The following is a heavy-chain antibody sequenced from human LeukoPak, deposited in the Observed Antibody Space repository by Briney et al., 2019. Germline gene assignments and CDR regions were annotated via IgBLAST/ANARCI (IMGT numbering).Heavy chain of an antibody. CDR3: ARGGGIEVGATKHYGMDV. CDR1: GDTFTRYY. CDR2: INPIGGST. J-gene: IGHJ6*02. Sequence: ASVKVSCKASGDTFTRYYIHWVRQATGPGLEWMGLINPIGGSTSFAQNFQGRVTMTRDTSTSTVYMELSSLRSEDTAMYYCARGGGIEVGATKHYGMDVWGQGTTVTVSS. V-gene: IGHV1-46*01. D-gene: IGHD1-26*01.